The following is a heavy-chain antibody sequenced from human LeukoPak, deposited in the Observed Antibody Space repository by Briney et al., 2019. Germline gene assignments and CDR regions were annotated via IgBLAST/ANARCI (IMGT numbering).Heavy chain of an antibody. J-gene: IGHJ4*02. CDR2: ISAYNGNT. CDR1: GYTFTSYG. D-gene: IGHD3-22*01. CDR3: ARDELNYYDSSGYYL. V-gene: IGHV1-18*01. Sequence: GASVKASCKASGYTFTSYGISWVRQAPGQGLEWMGWISAYNGNTNYAQKLQGRVTMTTDTSTSTAYMELRSLRSDDTAVYYCARDELNYYDSSGYYLWGQGTLVTVSS.